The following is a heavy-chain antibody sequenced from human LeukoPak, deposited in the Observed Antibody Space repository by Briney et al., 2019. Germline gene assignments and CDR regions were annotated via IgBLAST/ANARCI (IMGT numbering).Heavy chain of an antibody. CDR1: SSSSYY. V-gene: IGHV3-23*01. Sequence: SSSSYYWGWIRQPPGKGLEWVSGISGSGGSTNYADSVKGRFTISRDNSKNTLYLQMNSLRAEDTAVYYCARDFYYYDSSGYFDYWGQGTLVTVSS. J-gene: IGHJ4*02. CDR3: ARDFYYYDSSGYFDY. D-gene: IGHD3-22*01. CDR2: ISGSGGST.